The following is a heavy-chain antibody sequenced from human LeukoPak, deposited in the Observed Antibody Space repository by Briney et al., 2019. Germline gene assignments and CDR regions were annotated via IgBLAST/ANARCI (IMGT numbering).Heavy chain of an antibody. CDR3: AREGLDTSDYYGSRLDY. J-gene: IGHJ4*02. V-gene: IGHV1-46*01. CDR2: INPSDGST. D-gene: IGHD3-22*01. Sequence: SEKVSCKASGYTFTTYYMHWVRQAPGQGLEWMGIINPSDGSTSYAQKFQDRVTMTRDTSTSTVYMELSSLRSEDTAVYYCAREGLDTSDYYGSRLDYWGPGTLVTVSS. CDR1: GYTFTTYY.